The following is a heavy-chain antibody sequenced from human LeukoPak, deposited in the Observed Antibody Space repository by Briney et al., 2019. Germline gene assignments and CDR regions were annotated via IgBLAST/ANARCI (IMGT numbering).Heavy chain of an antibody. CDR2: ISDSGRT. CDR3: ARGGSRSFAFDP. J-gene: IGHJ5*02. Sequence: SETLSLTCSVYGGSITDFHWSWIRQSPGKGLEHIGYISDSGRTDYNPSLKRRVTISVDTSKNQFSLNVNSVTGEDTAVYYCARGGSRSFAFDPWGQGFLVTVFS. D-gene: IGHD3-16*01. V-gene: IGHV4-59*01. CDR1: GGSITDFH.